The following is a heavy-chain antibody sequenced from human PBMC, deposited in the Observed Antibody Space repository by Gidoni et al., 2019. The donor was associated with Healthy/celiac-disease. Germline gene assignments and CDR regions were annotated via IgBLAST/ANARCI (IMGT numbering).Heavy chain of an antibody. Sequence: QVQLVESGGGLVKPGGSLRLSCAASGFPFSDYYMSWIRQAPGKGLEWVSYMSSSGSTIYYADSVKGRFTISRDNAKNSLYLQMNSLRAEDTAVYYCARDSAYQHYNWFDPWGQGTLVTVSS. CDR1: GFPFSDYY. D-gene: IGHD2-2*01. J-gene: IGHJ5*02. V-gene: IGHV3-11*01. CDR2: MSSSGSTI. CDR3: ARDSAYQHYNWFDP.